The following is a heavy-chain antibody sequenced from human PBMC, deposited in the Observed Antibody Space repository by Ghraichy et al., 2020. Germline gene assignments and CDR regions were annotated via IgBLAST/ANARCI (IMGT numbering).Heavy chain of an antibody. Sequence: SETLSLTCAVSGASVSTTYYYWGWIRQPPGQGLEWIGTVSYSANTYYNPTLKSRVTVSIDTSKNHFALQLRFVTAADTAVYFCARHGTMTTIPTWGQGTLVTVSS. CDR1: GASVSTTYYY. V-gene: IGHV4-39*01. CDR2: VSYSANT. D-gene: IGHD4-11*01. J-gene: IGHJ4*02. CDR3: ARHGTMTTIPT.